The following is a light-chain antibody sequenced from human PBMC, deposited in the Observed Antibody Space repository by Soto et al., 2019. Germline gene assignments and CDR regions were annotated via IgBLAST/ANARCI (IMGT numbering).Light chain of an antibody. CDR3: QHYNDYSRV. Sequence: DIQMTQSPSTLSASIGVRVTITCRVSQSVDSWLAWYQQQPGKAPKLLIYKASSLQTGVPSRFSGSGSGTEFTLTISSLQPDDFATYYCQHYNDYSRVFGQGTKVEIK. J-gene: IGKJ1*01. CDR1: QSVDSW. CDR2: KAS. V-gene: IGKV1-5*03.